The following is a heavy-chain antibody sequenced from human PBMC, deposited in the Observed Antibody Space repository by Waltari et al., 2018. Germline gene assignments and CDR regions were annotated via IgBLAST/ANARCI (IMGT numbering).Heavy chain of an antibody. CDR3: ARGVAGYSSGWYYFDY. Sequence: QVQLQQWGAGLLKPSETLSLTCAVYGGSFSGYYWSWIRQPPGKGLEWIGEIKHSGSNNYNPSLKSRVTISVDTSKNQFSRKLSSVTAADTAVYYCARGVAGYSSGWYYFDYWGQGTLVTVSS. CDR1: GGSFSGYY. CDR2: IKHSGSN. D-gene: IGHD6-19*01. V-gene: IGHV4-34*01. J-gene: IGHJ4*02.